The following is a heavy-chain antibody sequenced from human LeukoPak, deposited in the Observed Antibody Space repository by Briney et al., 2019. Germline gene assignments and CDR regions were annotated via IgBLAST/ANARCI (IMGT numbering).Heavy chain of an antibody. D-gene: IGHD3/OR15-3a*01. CDR1: GVSISSSNSY. Sequence: SQTLSLTCTVSGVSISSSNSYWGWIRQPPGKGLEWIGSIYYSGNTYYNASLKSQVSISIDTSKNQFSLKLTSVTAADTAVYYCARQTGSGLFILPGGQGTLVTVSS. CDR3: ARQTGSGLFILP. J-gene: IGHJ1*01. CDR2: IYYSGNT. V-gene: IGHV4-39*01.